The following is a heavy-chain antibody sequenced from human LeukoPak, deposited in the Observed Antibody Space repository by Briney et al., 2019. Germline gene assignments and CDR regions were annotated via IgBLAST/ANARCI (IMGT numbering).Heavy chain of an antibody. CDR1: GGSISGYY. CDR2: IYPSGNS. CDR3: TRRTRIAAGVYNIDF. Sequence: SETLSLTCTVSGGSISGYYWNWIRQPPGKGLEWLGYIYPSGNSDYNPSLKSRVSMSVDTSKKQISLRLSSVTAADTAVYYCTRRTRIAAGVYNIDFRGQGTLVTVYS. J-gene: IGHJ4*02. D-gene: IGHD6-25*01. V-gene: IGHV4-4*09.